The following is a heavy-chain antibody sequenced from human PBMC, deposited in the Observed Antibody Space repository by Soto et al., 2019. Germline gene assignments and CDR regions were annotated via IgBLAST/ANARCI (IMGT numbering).Heavy chain of an antibody. CDR1: GASLLSSY. V-gene: IGHV4-4*07. D-gene: IGHD6-19*01. CDR3: AKGWDVTYFDE. Sequence: HVQLRESGPGLVKPSETLSLSCSVSGASLLSSYWSWVRQPAGKGLEWIGHIFSNGQTSYNPSLKSRLTMSIDPSKDLFSLNLSSVTAADTAVYYCAKGWDVTYFDEWGQGTLVTVSS. CDR2: IFSNGQT. J-gene: IGHJ4*02.